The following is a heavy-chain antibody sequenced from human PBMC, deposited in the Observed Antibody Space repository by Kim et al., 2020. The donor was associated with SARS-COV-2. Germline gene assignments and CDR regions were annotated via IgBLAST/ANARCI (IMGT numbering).Heavy chain of an antibody. D-gene: IGHD3-16*01. CDR1: GGSISSYY. J-gene: IGHJ4*02. CDR2: IYYSGST. Sequence: SETLSLTCTVSGGSISSYYWSWIRQPPGKGLEWIGYIYYSGSTNYNPSLKSRVTISVDTSKNQFSLKLSSVTAADTAVYYCARQAAEGVTPLGFDYWGQVTLVTVSS. CDR3: ARQAAEGVTPLGFDY. V-gene: IGHV4-59*08.